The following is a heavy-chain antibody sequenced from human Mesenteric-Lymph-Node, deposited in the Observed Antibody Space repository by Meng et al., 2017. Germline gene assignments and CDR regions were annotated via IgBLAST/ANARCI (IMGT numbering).Heavy chain of an antibody. CDR3: ATQESRDGHNPY. CDR1: GGSISSSYW. Sequence: QLQGSGPGLVKPSGTLSLTCDVSGGSISSSYWWTWVRQSPGKGLEWIGEMYHSGTTNYNPSLKSRVTISMGKSNNQLSLKLNSVTAADTAVYYCATQESRDGHNPYWGQGTLVTVSS. V-gene: IGHV4-4*02. CDR2: MYHSGTT. J-gene: IGHJ4*02. D-gene: IGHD5-24*01.